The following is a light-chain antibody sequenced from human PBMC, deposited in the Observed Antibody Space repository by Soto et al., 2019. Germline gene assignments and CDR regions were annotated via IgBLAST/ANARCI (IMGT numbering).Light chain of an antibody. CDR1: SSNIGFNY. Sequence: QSVLTQPPSASATPGQRVTISCSGSSSNIGFNYVYWYQQLPGTAPKLLIYKNNQRPSGVPDRFSGSKSGTSASLAISGLRSEDEADYFCAAWDDSPSGLSGWVFGGGTKLTVL. CDR2: KNN. J-gene: IGLJ2*01. V-gene: IGLV1-47*01. CDR3: AAWDDSPSGLSGWV.